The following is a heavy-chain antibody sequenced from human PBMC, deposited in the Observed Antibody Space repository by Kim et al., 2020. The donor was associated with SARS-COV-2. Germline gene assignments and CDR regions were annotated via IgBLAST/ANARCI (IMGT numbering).Heavy chain of an antibody. CDR2: IWYDGSNK. Sequence: GGSLRLSCAASGFTFSSYGMHWVRQAPDKGLEWVAVIWYDGSNKYYADSVKGRFTISRDNSKNTLYLQMNSLRAEDTAVYYCARSTAAGIEIFYYYGMDVWGQGTTVTVSS. CDR1: GFTFSSYG. V-gene: IGHV3-33*01. CDR3: ARSTAAGIEIFYYYGMDV. J-gene: IGHJ6*02. D-gene: IGHD6-13*01.